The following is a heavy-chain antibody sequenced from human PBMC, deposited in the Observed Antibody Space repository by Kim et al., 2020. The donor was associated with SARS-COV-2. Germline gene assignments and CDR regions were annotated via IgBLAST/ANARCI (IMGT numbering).Heavy chain of an antibody. V-gene: IGHV1-58*01. J-gene: IGHJ6*02. CDR3: AAEYSGYSLLSSYYYYGMDV. CDR1: GFTFTSSA. D-gene: IGHD5-12*01. Sequence: SVKVSCKASGFTFTSSAVQWVRQARGQRLEWIGWIVVGSGNTNYAQKFQERVTITRDMSTSTAYMELSSLRSEDTAVYYCAAEYSGYSLLSSYYYYGMDVWGQGTTVTVSS. CDR2: IVVGSGNT.